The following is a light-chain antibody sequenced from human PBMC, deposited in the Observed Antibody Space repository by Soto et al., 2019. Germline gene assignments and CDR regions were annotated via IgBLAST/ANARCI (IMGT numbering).Light chain of an antibody. CDR3: QQANSFPRT. Sequence: DIQMTQSPSTLSGSVGDRVTITCRASQTISSWLAWYQQKPGKAPKLLIYKASIESGVPSRFSGSGSGTDFTLTISSLQPEDFATYYCQQANSFPRTVGQGTKVDI. J-gene: IGKJ1*01. CDR2: KAS. V-gene: IGKV1-5*03. CDR1: QTISSW.